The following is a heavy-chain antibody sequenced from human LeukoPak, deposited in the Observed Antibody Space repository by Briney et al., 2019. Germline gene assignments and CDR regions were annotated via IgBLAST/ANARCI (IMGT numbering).Heavy chain of an antibody. D-gene: IGHD2-2*01. CDR2: IYTSGST. V-gene: IGHV4-4*07. J-gene: IGHJ5*02. CDR1: GGSISSYY. Sequence: PSETLSLTCTVSGGSISSYYWSWIRQPAGKGLEWIGRIYTSGSTNYNPSLKSRVTMSVDTSKNQFSLKLSSVTAADTAVYYCARLRSYCSSTSCYPGWFDPWGQGTLVTVSS. CDR3: ARLRSYCSSTSCYPGWFDP.